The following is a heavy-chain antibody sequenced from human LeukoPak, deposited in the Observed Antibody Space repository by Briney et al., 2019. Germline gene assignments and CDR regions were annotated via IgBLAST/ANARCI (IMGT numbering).Heavy chain of an antibody. CDR2: IYYSGST. CDR1: GGSISSYY. Sequence: SETLSLTCTVSGGSISSYYWSWIRQPPGKGLEWIGYIYYSGSTNYNPSLKSRVTISVDTSKNQFSLKLSSVTAADTAVYYCARLHYYDRSVDYWGQGTLVTVSS. CDR3: ARLHYYDRSVDY. J-gene: IGHJ4*02. D-gene: IGHD3-22*01. V-gene: IGHV4-59*08.